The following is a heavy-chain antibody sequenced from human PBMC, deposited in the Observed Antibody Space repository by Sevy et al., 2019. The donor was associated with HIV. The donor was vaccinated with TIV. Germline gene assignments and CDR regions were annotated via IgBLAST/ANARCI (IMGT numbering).Heavy chain of an antibody. D-gene: IGHD5-18*01. J-gene: IGHJ4*02. CDR3: ATGDTAMITDLDY. Sequence: GGSLRLSCGASGFSFSNNAMNWVRQASGKGPEWVSGIDSGGLTYYADSVKGRFTISRDNSMEMLFLQMNSLRPDDTAVYYCATGDTAMITDLDYWGQGTLVTVSS. CDR1: GFSFSNNA. V-gene: IGHV3-23*01. CDR2: IDSGGLT.